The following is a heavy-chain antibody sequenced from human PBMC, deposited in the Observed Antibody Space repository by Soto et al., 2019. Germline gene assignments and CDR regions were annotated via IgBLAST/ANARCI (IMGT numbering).Heavy chain of an antibody. J-gene: IGHJ6*02. V-gene: IGHV3-30*18. CDR1: GFTFSSYG. D-gene: IGHD3-10*01. CDR3: AKDLGFLWFGERPGGYHGMDV. Sequence: VGSLSLSYGASGFTFSSYGMHWVRQAPGKGLEWVAVISYDGSNKYYADSVKGRFTISRDNSKNTLYRQMNSLRAEDTAAYSCAKDLGFLWFGERPGGYHGMDVWGEWTTVTVS. CDR2: ISYDGSNK.